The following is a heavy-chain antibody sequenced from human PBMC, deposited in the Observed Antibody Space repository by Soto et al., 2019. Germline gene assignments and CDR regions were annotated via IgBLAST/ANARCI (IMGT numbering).Heavy chain of an antibody. D-gene: IGHD3-22*01. J-gene: IGHJ4*02. V-gene: IGHV3-49*03. CDR3: CSGMYTPYETYPLSFDY. CDR2: IRGKAYGGTT. Sequence: PGGSLRLSSTTSGFNFGGYAMTWFRHAPGKGLEWLGFIRGKAYGGTTEYAASVRGRVTISRDDSKSSAYLQMSSLKTEDTAIYYCCSGMYTPYETYPLSFDYWGQGAQVTVSS. CDR1: GFNFGGYA.